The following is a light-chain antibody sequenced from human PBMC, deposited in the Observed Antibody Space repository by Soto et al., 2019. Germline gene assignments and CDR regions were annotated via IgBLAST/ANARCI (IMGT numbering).Light chain of an antibody. J-gene: IGKJ1*01. CDR2: DVS. Sequence: DIVLTQSPAILSLSPGERATLSCRASEDVGNSLAWYQQRPVQSPRLLIYDVSNRATGIPSRFSGSDSGADFTLTISSLEPDDFAIYYCQQRYNWPRTFGQGTRVEI. CDR1: EDVGNS. V-gene: IGKV3-11*01. CDR3: QQRYNWPRT.